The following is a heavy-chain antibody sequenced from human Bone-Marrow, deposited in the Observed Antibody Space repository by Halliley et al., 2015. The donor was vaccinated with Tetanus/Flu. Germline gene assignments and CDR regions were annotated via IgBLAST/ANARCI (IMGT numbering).Heavy chain of an antibody. J-gene: IGHJ4*02. CDR1: GFAFSNYG. D-gene: IGHD4-17*01. CDR3: ARGDYGFDY. V-gene: IGHV3-33*01. Sequence: SLRLSCAASGFAFSNYGMHWVRQAPGTGLEWVADIWSDGSKEYYGDSVKGRFSISRNSSKSTLFLQMNSLRTDDTALYYCARGDYGFDYWGQGTLVTVSS. CDR2: IWSDGSKE.